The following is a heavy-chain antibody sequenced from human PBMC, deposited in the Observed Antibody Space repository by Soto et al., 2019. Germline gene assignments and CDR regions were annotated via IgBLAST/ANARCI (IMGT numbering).Heavy chain of an antibody. CDR1: GGSISSGGYS. V-gene: IGHV4-30-2*01. Sequence: SETLSLTCAVSGGSISSGGYSWSWIRQPPGKGLEWIGYIYHSGSTYYNPSLKSRVTISVDRSKNQFSLKLSSVTAADTAVYYCARVENCGNWFDPWGQGNLVTVSS. J-gene: IGHJ5*02. CDR3: ARVENCGNWFDP. CDR2: IYHSGST. D-gene: IGHD2-21*01.